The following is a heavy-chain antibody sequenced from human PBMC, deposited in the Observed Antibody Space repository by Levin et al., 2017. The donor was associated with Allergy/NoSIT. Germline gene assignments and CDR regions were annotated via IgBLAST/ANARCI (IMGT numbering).Heavy chain of an antibody. CDR2: ISSSGGTT. Sequence: PGGSLRLSCAASGFTFSGYAMSWVRQAPGKGLEWVSTISSSGGTTYYADSVKGRFTISRDNPKNTLYLQMNSLRAEDTAVYYCAKDLEWRVTVFGVINNYMDGWGKGTTVTVSS. J-gene: IGHJ6*03. V-gene: IGHV3-23*01. CDR3: AKDLEWRVTVFGVINNYMDG. CDR1: GFTFSGYA. D-gene: IGHD3-3*01.